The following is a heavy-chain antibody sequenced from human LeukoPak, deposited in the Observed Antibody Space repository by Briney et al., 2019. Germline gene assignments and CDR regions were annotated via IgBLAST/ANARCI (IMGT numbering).Heavy chain of an antibody. V-gene: IGHV3-21*01. D-gene: IGHD3-3*01. CDR2: ISSSSSYI. Sequence: GGSLRLSCAASGFTFSSYSMSWVRQAPGKGLEWVSSISSSSSYIYYADSVKGRFTISRDNAKNSLYLQMNSLRAEDTAVYYCARATDYDFWSGYSPFDPWGQGTLVTVSS. CDR3: ARATDYDFWSGYSPFDP. CDR1: GFTFSSYS. J-gene: IGHJ5*02.